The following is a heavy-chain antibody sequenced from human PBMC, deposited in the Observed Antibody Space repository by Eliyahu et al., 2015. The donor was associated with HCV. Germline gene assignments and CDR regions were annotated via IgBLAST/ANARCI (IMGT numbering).Heavy chain of an antibody. V-gene: IGHV3-23*01. Sequence: EVQLLESGGGLVQPGGSLRLSCAASGFTFSXYXMNWVRQAPGKGLEWVSVLSASGSTTHYADSVKGRXTISRDNSKKTVYLQMNSLRVDDTAVYYCAKDSFMQWLASSDGMDVWGQGTTVTVSS. CDR1: GFTFSXYX. D-gene: IGHD6-19*01. CDR3: AKDSFMQWLASSDGMDV. J-gene: IGHJ6*02. CDR2: LSASGSTT.